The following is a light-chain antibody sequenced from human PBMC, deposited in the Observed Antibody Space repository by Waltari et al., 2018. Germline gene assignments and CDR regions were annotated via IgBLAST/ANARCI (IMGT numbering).Light chain of an antibody. CDR1: SSNIGSNY. CDR2: RNN. J-gene: IGLJ1*01. Sequence: QSVLTQPPSASGTPGQRVTISCSGSSSNIGSNYVYWYQQLPGTAPKLLIYRNNRRRSEVPHRFSCSKSGSSVSLGISGLRSEGEAEYECGAWDDSQSGHHVFGTGTKGTVL. V-gene: IGLV1-47*01. CDR3: GAWDDSQSGHHV.